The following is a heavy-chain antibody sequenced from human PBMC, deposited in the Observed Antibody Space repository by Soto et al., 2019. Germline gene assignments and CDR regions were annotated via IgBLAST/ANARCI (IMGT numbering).Heavy chain of an antibody. Sequence: GGSLRLSCAASGFTFSSYSMSWVRQAPGKGLEWVSAISGSGVSTYYADSVKGRFTISRDNSKNTVYLQMNSLRAEDTAVYYCAKSPGMYYYDSSGYYHYDYWGQGTLVTVSS. D-gene: IGHD3-22*01. V-gene: IGHV3-23*01. J-gene: IGHJ4*02. CDR2: ISGSGVST. CDR1: GFTFSSYS. CDR3: AKSPGMYYYDSSGYYHYDY.